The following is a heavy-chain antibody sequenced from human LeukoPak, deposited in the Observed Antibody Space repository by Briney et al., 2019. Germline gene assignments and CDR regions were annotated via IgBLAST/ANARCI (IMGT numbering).Heavy chain of an antibody. V-gene: IGHV1-24*01. CDR3: ATYYTTTPGAFDI. D-gene: IGHD1-1*01. J-gene: IGHJ3*02. CDR2: FDPEDGET. CDR1: GYRLSQLA. Sequence: ASVKVSCKVSGYRLSQLAIQWVRQGPGKGLEWMGGFDPEDGETIYAQKFQGRVTMTDDTSTDTAYMEMTSLTSEDTAIYFCATYYTTTPGAFDIWGQGTVVTVSS.